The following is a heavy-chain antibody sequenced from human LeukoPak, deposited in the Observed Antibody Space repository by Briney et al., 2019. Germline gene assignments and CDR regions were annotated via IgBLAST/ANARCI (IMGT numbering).Heavy chain of an antibody. Sequence: QPGGSLRLSCAASGFTFSSTSMSWVRQAPGKGLEWVAVTVGGGDGTYYADSVKGRFTISRDNSNNTLYLQMNSLRAEDTAVYYCAKQLGYCSDGSCYFPYWGQGTLVTVSS. CDR2: TVGGGDGT. CDR1: GFTFSSTS. D-gene: IGHD2-15*01. J-gene: IGHJ4*02. V-gene: IGHV3-23*01. CDR3: AKQLGYCSDGSCYFPY.